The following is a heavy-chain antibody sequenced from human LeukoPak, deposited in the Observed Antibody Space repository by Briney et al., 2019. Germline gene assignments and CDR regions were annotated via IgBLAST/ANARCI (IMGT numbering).Heavy chain of an antibody. Sequence: GESLRLSCAASGFTFSDSAIHWVRQASGKGLEWLGRITGKGNNYATAYAESVKGRFTISRDDSKNTAFLQMNSLKTEDTAVYYCSRHQYSYDNSGEDYWGQGTLVTVSS. J-gene: IGHJ4*02. CDR3: SRHQYSYDNSGEDY. CDR2: ITGKGNNYAT. CDR1: GFTFSDSA. D-gene: IGHD3-22*01. V-gene: IGHV3-73*01.